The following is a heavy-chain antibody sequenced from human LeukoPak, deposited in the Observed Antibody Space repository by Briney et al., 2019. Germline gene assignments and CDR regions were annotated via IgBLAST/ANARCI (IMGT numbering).Heavy chain of an antibody. CDR3: ARGTRYSYGPLDY. J-gene: IGHJ4*02. Sequence: GGSLRLSCAASGFTFSSYWMHWVRQAPGKGLVWVSRINSDGSSTSYADSVKGRFTISRDNAKNTLYLQMNSLRAEDTAVYYCARGTRYSYGPLDYWGQGTLVTVSS. CDR1: GFTFSSYW. D-gene: IGHD5-18*01. V-gene: IGHV3-74*01. CDR2: INSDGSST.